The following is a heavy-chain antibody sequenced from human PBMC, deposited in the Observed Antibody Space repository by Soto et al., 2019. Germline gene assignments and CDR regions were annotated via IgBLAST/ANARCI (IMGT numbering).Heavy chain of an antibody. Sequence: PGGSLRLSCAGSGFTLSYHCIDWVRQSPGKGLEWVGRSRDKPQGYSTAYAASVKGRFTTSRDESKNSAYLQMNSLKTEDTAVYYCVRATYFSDSSGYTRRLDYWGQGTLVTVSS. CDR3: VRATYFSDSSGYTRRLDY. J-gene: IGHJ4*02. D-gene: IGHD3-22*01. CDR2: SRDKPQGYST. V-gene: IGHV3-72*01. CDR1: GFTLSYHC.